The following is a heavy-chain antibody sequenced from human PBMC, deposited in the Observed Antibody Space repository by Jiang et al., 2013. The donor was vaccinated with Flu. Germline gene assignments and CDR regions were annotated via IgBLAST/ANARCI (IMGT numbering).Heavy chain of an antibody. Sequence: QSGSELKKPGASVKVSCKASGYTFTSYATNWVRQAPGQGLEWMGWISTNTGNPTYAQGFTGRFVFSLDTSVSTAYLQISSLKAEDTAVYYCAKTLGVAAGYAFDMWGQGTMVTVSS. D-gene: IGHD6-19*01. CDR1: GYTFTSYA. J-gene: IGHJ3*02. CDR3: AKTLGVAAGYAFDM. V-gene: IGHV7-4-1*02. CDR2: ISTNTGNP.